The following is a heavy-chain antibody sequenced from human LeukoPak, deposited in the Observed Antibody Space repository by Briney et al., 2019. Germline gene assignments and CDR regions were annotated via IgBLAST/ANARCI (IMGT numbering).Heavy chain of an antibody. Sequence: AGSLRLSCAASGITFNAIHWVRQAPGKGLEWVALTWYDGRNKYYTHTVKGRFTISIDNAKHMVYLHMNSLRAGDRAVYYCARELFGSGSCRDYWGQGTLVTVSS. V-gene: IGHV3-33*01. D-gene: IGHD3-10*01. J-gene: IGHJ4*02. CDR1: GITFNA. CDR3: ARELFGSGSCRDY. CDR2: TWYDGRNK.